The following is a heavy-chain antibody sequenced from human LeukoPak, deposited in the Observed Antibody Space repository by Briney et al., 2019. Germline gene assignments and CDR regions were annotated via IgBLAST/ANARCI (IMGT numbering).Heavy chain of an antibody. Sequence: SETLSLTCTVTGDSMGTYYWSFIRQPPGKGLEWIGYIYHTGSTNYNPSLKSRVTISVDTSKTQFSLKLSSVTAADTAVYYCARDRGYSYGQHYCYALDVWGQGTTVTVSS. CDR1: GDSMGTYY. J-gene: IGHJ6*02. CDR3: ARDRGYSYGQHYCYALDV. D-gene: IGHD5-18*01. V-gene: IGHV4-59*01. CDR2: IYHTGST.